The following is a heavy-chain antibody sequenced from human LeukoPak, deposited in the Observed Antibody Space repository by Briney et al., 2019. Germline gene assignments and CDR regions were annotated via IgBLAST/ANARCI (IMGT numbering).Heavy chain of an antibody. CDR3: AKVGYFDWLSPTLYYFDY. Sequence: GGSLRLSCAASGFTFSSYGMHWVRQAPGKGLEWVAFIRYDGSNKYYADSVKGRFTISRDNSKNTLYLQMNSLRAEDTAVYYCAKVGYFDWLSPTLYYFDYWGQGTLVTVSS. D-gene: IGHD3-9*01. J-gene: IGHJ4*02. V-gene: IGHV3-30*02. CDR2: IRYDGSNK. CDR1: GFTFSSYG.